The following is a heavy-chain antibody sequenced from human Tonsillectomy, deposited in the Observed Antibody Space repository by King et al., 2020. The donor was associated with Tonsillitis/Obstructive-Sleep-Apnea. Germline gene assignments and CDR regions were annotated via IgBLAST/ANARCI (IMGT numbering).Heavy chain of an antibody. CDR1: GGSINSGSYF. CDR2: IYFSGST. J-gene: IGHJ4*02. D-gene: IGHD5-12*01. CDR3: ATHQPDIVAFDY. V-gene: IGHV4-39*01. Sequence: LQLQESGPGLVKPSETLSLTCTVSGGSINSGSYFWGWIRQPPGKGLEWIGNIYFSGSTYYTPSLKSRVTISVDTSKNQFSLKLSSVTAADTAVYYCATHQPDIVAFDYWGQGTLVTVSS.